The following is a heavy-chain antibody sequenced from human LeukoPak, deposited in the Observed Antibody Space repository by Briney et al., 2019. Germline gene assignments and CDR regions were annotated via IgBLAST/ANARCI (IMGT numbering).Heavy chain of an antibody. V-gene: IGHV3-23*01. J-gene: IGHJ6*02. CDR3: AKAVQPTLFPAMDV. CDR1: GFIFINYA. Sequence: PGGSLRLSCAASGFIFINYAMSWVRQAPGKGLEWVSIISGSGGSTYYADSVKGRFTISRDSSKNTLYLQMNSLRAEDTAVYYCAKAVQPTLFPAMDVWGQGTTVTVSS. D-gene: IGHD3-3*01. CDR2: ISGSGGST.